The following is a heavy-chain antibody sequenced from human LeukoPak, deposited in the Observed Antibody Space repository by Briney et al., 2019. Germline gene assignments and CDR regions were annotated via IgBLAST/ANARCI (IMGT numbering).Heavy chain of an antibody. CDR3: AKKNYDYVWGSYHPDNDAFDI. D-gene: IGHD3-16*02. J-gene: IGHJ3*02. CDR2: IYSGGNT. CDR1: GFTVSSNY. V-gene: IGHV3-53*01. Sequence: GGSLRLSCAASGFTVSSNYMSWVRQAPGKGLEWVSVIYSGGNTYYADSVKGRFTISRDNSKNTLYLRMNSLRAEDTAVYYCAKKNYDYVWGSYHPDNDAFDIWGQGTMVTVSS.